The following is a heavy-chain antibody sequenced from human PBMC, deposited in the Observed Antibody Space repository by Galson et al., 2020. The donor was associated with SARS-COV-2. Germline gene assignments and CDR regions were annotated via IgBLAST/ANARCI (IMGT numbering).Heavy chain of an antibody. CDR1: GGSVSGGAFS. V-gene: IGHV4-30-2*01. CDR2: IYDSANT. D-gene: IGHD1-26*01. Sequence: SQTLSLTCAVSGGSVSGGAFSWSWFRQPPGKGLEWIGYIYDSANTYYNPSLKSRVSISVDRSKNQFSLNLSSVTAADTAVYYCARGQQTELLTPFDFWGQGTLATVSS. J-gene: IGHJ4*02. CDR3: ARGQQTELLTPFDF.